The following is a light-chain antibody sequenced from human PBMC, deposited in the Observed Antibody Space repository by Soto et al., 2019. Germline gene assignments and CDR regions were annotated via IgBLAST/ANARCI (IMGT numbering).Light chain of an antibody. J-gene: IGLJ1*01. V-gene: IGLV1-44*01. CDR3: AALDDSLNGYA. CDR1: SSNIGINV. Sequence: QSVLTQPPSASGTPGQRVTISCSGSSSNIGINVLSWYQQLPGAAPKLLIYSNDQRPSGVPDRFSGSKSGTSASLAISGLQSEDEADYYCAALDDSLNGYAFGPGTKLTVL. CDR2: SND.